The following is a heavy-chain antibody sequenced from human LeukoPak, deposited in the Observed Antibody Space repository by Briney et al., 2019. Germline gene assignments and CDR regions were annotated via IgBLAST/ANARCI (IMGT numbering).Heavy chain of an antibody. CDR3: ARDSGSGWPPFQLYYFDY. V-gene: IGHV3-21*01. J-gene: IGHJ4*02. D-gene: IGHD6-19*01. CDR2: ISSSSSYI. CDR1: GFTVSSNS. Sequence: TPGGSLRLSCTVSGFTVSSNSMSWVRQAPGKGLEWVSSISSSSSYIYYADSVKGRFTISRDNAKNSLYLQMNSLRAEDTAVYYCARDSGSGWPPFQLYYFDYWGQGTLVTVSS.